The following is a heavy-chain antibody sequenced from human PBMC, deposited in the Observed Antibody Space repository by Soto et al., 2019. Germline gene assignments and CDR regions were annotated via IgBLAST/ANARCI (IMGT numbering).Heavy chain of an antibody. CDR2: ISSSSSTI. CDR1: GFSFSNYN. J-gene: IGHJ4*02. CDR3: ASSGSYRLDY. V-gene: IGHV3-48*04. Sequence: EVQLVESGGGLVQPGGSLRLSCAASGFSFSNYNMNWVRQAPGKGLEWVSYISSSSSTIHYADSVKGRFTISRDNAKNSLYLQMSSLRGEDTAVYYCASSGSYRLDYWGQGTLVTVSS. D-gene: IGHD1-26*01.